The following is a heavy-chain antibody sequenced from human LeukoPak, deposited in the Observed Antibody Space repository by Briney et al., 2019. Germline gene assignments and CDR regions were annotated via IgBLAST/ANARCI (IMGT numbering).Heavy chain of an antibody. V-gene: IGHV5-51*01. Sequence: GESLKISCKGSGYSFTSYWIGWVRQMPGKGLEWIGIIYPGDSDTRYSPSFQGQVTISADKSISTAYLQWSSLKASDTAMYYCARQNAGYCGGGSCYLSDYWGQGTLVTVSS. CDR2: IYPGDSDT. J-gene: IGHJ4*02. D-gene: IGHD2-15*01. CDR3: ARQNAGYCGGGSCYLSDY. CDR1: GYSFTSYW.